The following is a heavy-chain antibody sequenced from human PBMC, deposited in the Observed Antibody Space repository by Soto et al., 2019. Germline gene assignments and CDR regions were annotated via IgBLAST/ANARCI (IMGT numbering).Heavy chain of an antibody. CDR3: ARVAYNQGWIFEY. J-gene: IGHJ4*01. CDR1: GFTFSNYW. D-gene: IGHD1-20*01. Sequence: GGSLRLSCAASGFTFSNYWMSWVRQAPGKGLEWVANIKQDGGEKYYVDSVEGRFTLSRDNAKNSLHLQMNSLRAEDTAIYFFARVAYNQGWIFEYLGPETLVTVSS. CDR2: IKQDGGEK. V-gene: IGHV3-7*04.